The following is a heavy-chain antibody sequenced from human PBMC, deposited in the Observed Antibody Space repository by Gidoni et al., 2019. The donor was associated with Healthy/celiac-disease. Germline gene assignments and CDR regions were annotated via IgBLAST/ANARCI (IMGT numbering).Heavy chain of an antibody. CDR3: AKSVGGSYRLDAFDI. CDR1: GFPFSSYA. CDR2: ISGRGGST. D-gene: IGHD3-16*02. V-gene: IGHV3-23*01. J-gene: IGHJ3*02. Sequence: EVQLLESGGGLVQPGGSLRRSCADSGFPFSSYAMSLVRQAPGKGLEWVSAISGRGGSTYYADSVKGRFTISRDNSKNTLYLQMNSLRAEDTAVYYCAKSVGGSYRLDAFDIWGQGTMVTVSS.